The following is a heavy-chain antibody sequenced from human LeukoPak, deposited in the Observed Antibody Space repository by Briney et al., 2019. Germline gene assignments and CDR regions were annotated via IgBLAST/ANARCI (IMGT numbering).Heavy chain of an antibody. D-gene: IGHD2-15*01. CDR1: GFTFSSYA. CDR3: ASRGWPDV. CDR2: ISYDGSNK. V-gene: IGHV3-30-3*01. Sequence: PGGSLRLSCAASGFTFSSYAMHWVRQAPGKGLEWVAVISYDGSNKYYADSVKGRFTISRGNSKNTLYLQMNSLRAEDTAVYYCASRGWPDVWGQGTTVTVSS. J-gene: IGHJ6*02.